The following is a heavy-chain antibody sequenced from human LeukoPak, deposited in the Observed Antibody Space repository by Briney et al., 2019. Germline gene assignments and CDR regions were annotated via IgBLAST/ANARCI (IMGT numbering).Heavy chain of an antibody. CDR2: IYYTGST. D-gene: IGHD3-3*01. V-gene: IGHV4-39*01. CDR1: GGSISSTSYH. CDR3: ARHRRDGLLYFHI. Sequence: SETLSLTCTVSGGSISSTSYHWGWIRQSPGKGLEWIGSIYYTGSTYYNPSLTRRVTISGDTSKKQFSLKLSSVTAADTAVYFFARHRRDGLLYFHIGGQGTLVTVSS. J-gene: IGHJ4*02.